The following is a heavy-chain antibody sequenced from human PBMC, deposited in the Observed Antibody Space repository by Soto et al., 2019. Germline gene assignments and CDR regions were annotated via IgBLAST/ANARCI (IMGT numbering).Heavy chain of an antibody. CDR2: IYYSGST. CDR1: GGSISSSSYY. D-gene: IGHD4-17*01. CDR3: ATKPYYGDYRYYFDY. Sequence: SETLSLTCTVSGGSISSSSYYWGWIRQPAGKGLEWIGSIYYSGSTYYNPSLKSRVTISVDTSKNQFSLKLSSVTAADTAVYYCATKPYYGDYRYYFDYWGQGTLVTVSS. J-gene: IGHJ4*02. V-gene: IGHV4-39*01.